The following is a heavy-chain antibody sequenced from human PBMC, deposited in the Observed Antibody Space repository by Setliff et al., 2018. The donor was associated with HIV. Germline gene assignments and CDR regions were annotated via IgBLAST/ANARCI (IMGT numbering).Heavy chain of an antibody. J-gene: IGHJ4*02. D-gene: IGHD5-18*01. Sequence: SETLSLTCTVSGGSINNHYWSWIRQPPGKGLEWIGHIYYSGSTYYNPSLKSRVTISVDTSKNQFSLKLSSVTAADTAVYYCARARLGRGYSYGYDFDYWGQGTLVTVSS. CDR1: GGSINNHY. CDR2: IYYSGST. CDR3: ARARLGRGYSYGYDFDY. V-gene: IGHV4-59*11.